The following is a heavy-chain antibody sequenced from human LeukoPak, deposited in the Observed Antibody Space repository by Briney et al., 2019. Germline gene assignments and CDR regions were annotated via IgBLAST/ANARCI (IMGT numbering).Heavy chain of an antibody. CDR3: ARDDNYYDSSGYLDY. J-gene: IGHJ4*02. V-gene: IGHV4-34*01. D-gene: IGHD3-22*01. CDR2: INHSGST. Sequence: INHSGSTNYNPSLKSRVTISVDTSKNQFSLKLSSVTAADTAAYYCARDDNYYDSSGYLDYWGQGTLVTVSS.